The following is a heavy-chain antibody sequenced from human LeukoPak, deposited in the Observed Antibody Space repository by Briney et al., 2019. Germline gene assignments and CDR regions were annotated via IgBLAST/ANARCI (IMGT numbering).Heavy chain of an antibody. Sequence: PGGSPRLSCAASGFTFSSYEMNWVRQAPGKGLEWVSYISSSGSTIYYADSVKGRFTISRDNAKNSLYLQMNSLRAEDTAVYFCAKGLSRLLTQGPRAFDIWGQGTMVIVSS. CDR2: ISSSGSTI. J-gene: IGHJ3*02. V-gene: IGHV3-48*03. D-gene: IGHD2-15*01. CDR3: AKGLSRLLTQGPRAFDI. CDR1: GFTFSSYE.